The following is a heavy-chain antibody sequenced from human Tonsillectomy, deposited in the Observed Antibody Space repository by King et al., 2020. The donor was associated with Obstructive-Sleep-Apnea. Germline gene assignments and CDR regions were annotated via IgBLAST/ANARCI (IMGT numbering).Heavy chain of an antibody. CDR2: ISYDGSNK. Sequence: VQLVESGGGVVQPGRSLRLSCAASGFTFSNFGMHWVRQAPVKGLVWVAVISYDGSNKYYADCVKGVFTISRANSKNTLYLQMNSLRAEDTVVYYCAAHFFSGIAVAGTGWYFDLWGRGTLVTVSS. CDR1: GFTFSNFG. CDR3: AAHFFSGIAVAGTGWYFDL. J-gene: IGHJ2*01. V-gene: IGHV3-30*03. D-gene: IGHD6-19*01.